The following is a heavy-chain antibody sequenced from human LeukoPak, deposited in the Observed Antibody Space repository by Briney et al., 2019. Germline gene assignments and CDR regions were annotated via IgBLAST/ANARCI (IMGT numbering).Heavy chain of an antibody. J-gene: IGHJ4*02. CDR2: IYSSGST. D-gene: IGHD6-13*01. V-gene: IGHV4-4*07. CDR1: GGSISSYY. CDR3: ARYSSSWYGPWDY. Sequence: SETLSLTCTVSGGSISSYYWNWIRQPAGKGLEWIGRIYSSGSTNYNPSLKSRVTISVDTSKNQFSLKLSSVTAADTAVYYCARYSSSWYGPWDYWGQGTLVTVSS.